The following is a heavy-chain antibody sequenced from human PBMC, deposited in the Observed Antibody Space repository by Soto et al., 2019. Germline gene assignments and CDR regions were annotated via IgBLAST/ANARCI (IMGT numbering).Heavy chain of an antibody. CDR1: RFSFSSYE. CDR3: ARGGGYCTPTSCAIDS. Sequence: EVQLLESGGGLVQPGGSLRLSCVASRFSFSSYEMSWVRQAAGQGLEWVSRVSLTGDRTNYAGSVKGRFTVSRDNFKNTLSLEMDSLRPEDTAIYYCARGGGYCTPTSCAIDSWGRGPPVTVSS. V-gene: IGHV3-23*01. D-gene: IGHD2-8*01. J-gene: IGHJ4*02. CDR2: VSLTGDRT.